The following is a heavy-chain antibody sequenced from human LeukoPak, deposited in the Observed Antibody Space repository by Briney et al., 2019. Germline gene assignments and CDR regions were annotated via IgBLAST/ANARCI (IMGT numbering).Heavy chain of an antibody. D-gene: IGHD2-8*01. CDR1: GGSISSSSYY. J-gene: IGHJ4*02. Sequence: KPSETLSLTCTVPGGSISSSSYYWGWIRQPPGKGLEWIGSIYYSGSTNYNPSLKSRVTISVDKSKNQFSLKLSSVTAADTAVYYCARDLYESEAGGMAYWGQGTLVTVSS. CDR2: IYYSGST. V-gene: IGHV4-39*07. CDR3: ARDLYESEAGGMAY.